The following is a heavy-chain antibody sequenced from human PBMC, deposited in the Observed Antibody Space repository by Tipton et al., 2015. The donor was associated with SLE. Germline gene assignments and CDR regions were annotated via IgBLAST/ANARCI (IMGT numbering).Heavy chain of an antibody. CDR1: GGSFSGYY. V-gene: IGHV4-34*01. CDR2: INHSGST. CDR3: AREGSSGWSGTFDY. J-gene: IGHJ4*02. D-gene: IGHD6-19*01. Sequence: TLSLTCAVYGGSFSGYYWSWIRQPPGKGLEWIGEINHSGSTNYNPSLKSRVTISVDTSKNQFSLKLSSVTAADTAVYYCAREGSSGWSGTFDYWGQGILVTVSS.